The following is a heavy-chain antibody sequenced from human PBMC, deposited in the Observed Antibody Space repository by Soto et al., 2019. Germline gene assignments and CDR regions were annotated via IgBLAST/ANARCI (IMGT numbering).Heavy chain of an antibody. D-gene: IGHD3-22*01. CDR1: GFTFTIYA. V-gene: IGHV3-23*01. Sequence: EVQLLESGGDLIQPGGSLSLSCEPSGFTFTIYAMPWVGQAPGKGLEWVSAISRYGDFTYYADSVEGRFTISRDNSKNTLYLQMNSLRAEDTAVYYCAKDRYLDHDSRGYLFDNWGQGTLVTVSS. CDR3: AKDRYLDHDSRGYLFDN. CDR2: ISRYGDFT. J-gene: IGHJ4*02.